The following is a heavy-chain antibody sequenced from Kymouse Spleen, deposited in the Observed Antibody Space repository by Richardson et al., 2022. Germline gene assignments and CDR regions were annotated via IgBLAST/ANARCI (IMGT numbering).Heavy chain of an antibody. V-gene: IGHV4-39*01. D-gene: IGHD3-10*01. Sequence: QLQLQESGPGLVKPSETLSLTCTVSGGSISSSSYYWGWIRQPPGKGLEWIGSIYYSGSTYYNPSLKSRVTISVDTSKNQFSLKLSSVTAADTAVYYCARHSYYYGSGSYSSYYGMDVWGQGTTVTVSS. CDR3: ARHSYYYGSGSYSSYYGMDV. CDR2: IYYSGST. J-gene: IGHJ6*02. CDR1: GGSISSSSYY.